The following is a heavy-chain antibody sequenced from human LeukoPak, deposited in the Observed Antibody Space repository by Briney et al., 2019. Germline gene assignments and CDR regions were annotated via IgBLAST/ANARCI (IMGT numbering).Heavy chain of an antibody. CDR1: GYTFTSYD. CDR2: MDPNSGNT. Sequence: GASVKVSCKASGYTFTSYDINWVRQATGQGLEWMGWMDPNSGNTGYAQKFQGRVTMTRNTSISTAYMELSSLRSEDTAVYYCARVRWLDGGGTRGNDAFDIWGQGTMVTVSS. CDR3: ARVRWLDGGGTRGNDAFDI. V-gene: IGHV1-8*01. J-gene: IGHJ3*02. D-gene: IGHD4-23*01.